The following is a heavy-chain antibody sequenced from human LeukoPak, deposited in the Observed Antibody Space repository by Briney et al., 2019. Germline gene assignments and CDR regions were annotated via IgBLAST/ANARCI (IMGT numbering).Heavy chain of an antibody. CDR3: ARETTRDRLMDV. J-gene: IGHJ6*03. Sequence: PSETLSLTCTVSGGSISSSSYYWGWIRQPPGKGLEWIGSIYYSGSTYYNPSLKSRVTISVDTSKNQFSLKLSSVTAADTAVYYCARETTRDRLMDVWGKGTTVTVSS. CDR2: IYYSGST. D-gene: IGHD4-17*01. CDR1: GGSISSSSYY. V-gene: IGHV4-39*02.